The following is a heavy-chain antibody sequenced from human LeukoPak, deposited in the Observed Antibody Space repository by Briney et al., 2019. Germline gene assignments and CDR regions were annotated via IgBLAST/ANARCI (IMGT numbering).Heavy chain of an antibody. D-gene: IGHD4-17*01. CDR2: IYSGGST. J-gene: IGHJ6*02. CDR1: GFTVSSNY. CDR3: ARDIGDGDYGDNYYYGMDV. V-gene: IGHV3-66*01. Sequence: GGSLRLSCAASGFTVSSNYMSWVRQAPGMGLEWVSVIYSGGSTYYADSVKGRFTISRDNSKNTLYLQMNSLRAEDTAVYYCARDIGDGDYGDNYYYGMDVWGQGTTVTVSS.